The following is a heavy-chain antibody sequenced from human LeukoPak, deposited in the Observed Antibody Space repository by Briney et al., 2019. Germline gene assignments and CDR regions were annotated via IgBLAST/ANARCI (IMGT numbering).Heavy chain of an antibody. Sequence: PGRSLRLSCAASGFTFSSYAMSWVRQAPGKGLEWVSAISGSGGSTHYADSVKGRFTISRDNSKNTLYLQMNSLRAEDTAVYYCAKDYSGIAVAGTIYWGQGTLVTVSS. CDR1: GFTFSSYA. D-gene: IGHD6-19*01. V-gene: IGHV3-23*01. CDR3: AKDYSGIAVAGTIY. CDR2: ISGSGGST. J-gene: IGHJ4*02.